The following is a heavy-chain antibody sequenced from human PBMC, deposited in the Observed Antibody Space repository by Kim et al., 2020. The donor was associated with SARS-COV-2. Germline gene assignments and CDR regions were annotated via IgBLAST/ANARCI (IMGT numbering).Heavy chain of an antibody. D-gene: IGHD2-2*01. Sequence: SGNSTYCPSLRSRVSISLQTSANQFSLALTSVTAADTAVYYCARGQPIDYWGQGILVTVSS. V-gene: IGHV4-34*09. CDR3: ARGQPIDY. CDR2: SGNS. J-gene: IGHJ4*02.